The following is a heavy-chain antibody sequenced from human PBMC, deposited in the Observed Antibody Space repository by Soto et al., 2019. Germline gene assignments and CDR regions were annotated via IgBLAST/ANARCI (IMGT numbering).Heavy chain of an antibody. CDR2: INAGNGNT. J-gene: IGHJ6*02. V-gene: IGHV1-3*01. CDR1: GYTFTSYA. CDR3: ARILYYDFWSGYYYGMDV. D-gene: IGHD3-3*01. Sequence: VASVKVSCKASGYTFTSYAMHWVRQAPGQRLEWMGWINAGNGNTKYSQKFQGRVTITRDTSASTAYMELSSLRSEDTAVYYCARILYYDFWSGYYYGMDVWGQGTTVTRLL.